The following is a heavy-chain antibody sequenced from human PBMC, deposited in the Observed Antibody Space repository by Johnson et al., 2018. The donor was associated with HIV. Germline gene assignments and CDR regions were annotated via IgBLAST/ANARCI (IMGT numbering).Heavy chain of an antibody. CDR3: ARADGSGSYFGFDV. D-gene: IGHD3-10*01. CDR2: IYSGVST. CDR1: GFIVSSNY. Sequence: VQLVESGGGLIQPGGSLGLSCAASGFIVSSNYLSWVRQTPGQGLEWVSVIYSGVSTYYADSVNGQFTISRDSSKNPVYLQMNSLRAEDTAIYYCARADGSGSYFGFDVWGQGTLVTVSS. J-gene: IGHJ3*01. V-gene: IGHV3-53*01.